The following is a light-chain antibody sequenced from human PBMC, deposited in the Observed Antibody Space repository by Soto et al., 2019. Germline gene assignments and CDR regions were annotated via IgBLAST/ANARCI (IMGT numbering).Light chain of an antibody. CDR2: AAS. Sequence: DIQMTQSPSSLSAAVVDRVTITFRASQSIKTYLNWYQQKPGKAPNLLIFAASRLQSWVPSRFSGSGSGTDFTLTISSLQPEDFATYYCQETYSTPPGTFGGGTKVDIK. CDR1: QSIKTY. J-gene: IGKJ4*01. V-gene: IGKV1-39*01. CDR3: QETYSTPPGT.